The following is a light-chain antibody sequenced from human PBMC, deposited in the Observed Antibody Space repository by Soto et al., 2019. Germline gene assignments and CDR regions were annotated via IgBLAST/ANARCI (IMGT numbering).Light chain of an antibody. Sequence: EIVMTQSPATLSVSPGERATLSCRASQSVSSNLAWYQQKPGQAPRLLIYGASTRATGIPARFSGSGSGTEFTLTTSRLQPEEFAVYYCQQYNNWPQKFGQGTKVEIK. CDR3: QQYNNWPQK. CDR1: QSVSSN. CDR2: GAS. V-gene: IGKV3-15*01. J-gene: IGKJ1*01.